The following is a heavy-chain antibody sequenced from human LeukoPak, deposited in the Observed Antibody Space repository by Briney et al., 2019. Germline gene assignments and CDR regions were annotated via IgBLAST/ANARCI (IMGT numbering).Heavy chain of an antibody. CDR1: GYSLTSGFH. CDR2: IYHSENA. D-gene: IGHD1-26*01. J-gene: IGHJ4*02. V-gene: IGHV4-38-2*02. Sequence: PSETLSLTCSVSGYSLTSGFHWGWIRQPPGKGLEWIGSIYHSENAYYNPSLKSRVTISVDTSKNQFSLKLSPVTAADTSVYYCERHVTGGRSFVDYWGQGTLVTVSS. CDR3: ERHVTGGRSFVDY.